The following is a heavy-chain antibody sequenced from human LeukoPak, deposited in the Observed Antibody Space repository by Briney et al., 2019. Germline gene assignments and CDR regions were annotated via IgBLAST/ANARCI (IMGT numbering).Heavy chain of an antibody. CDR1: GFTFGPYT. V-gene: IGHV3-21*04. CDR3: ARDRFSGSYPLDY. CDR2: ITSTSRYI. J-gene: IGHJ4*02. D-gene: IGHD1-26*01. Sequence: GGSLRLSCAASGFTFGPYTMNWVRQAPGKGLEWVASITSTSRYIYYADSLKGRFTISRDNAQNSLYLQMNSLRAEDTAVYFCARDRFSGSYPLDYWGQGTLVTVSS.